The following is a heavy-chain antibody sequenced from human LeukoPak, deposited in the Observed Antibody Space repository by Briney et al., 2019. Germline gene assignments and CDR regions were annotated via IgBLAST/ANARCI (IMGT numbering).Heavy chain of an antibody. Sequence: GGSLRLSCAASGFIFSAYGMHWVRQAPGKGLEWVAVIWSDASNTYYADSVKGRFTISRDNSKNTLYLQMNSLRAEDTAVYYCARTYNIRYFDTWGQGTLVTVAS. CDR1: GFIFSAYG. D-gene: IGHD3-9*01. CDR2: IWSDASNT. J-gene: IGHJ4*02. CDR3: ARTYNIRYFDT. V-gene: IGHV3-33*01.